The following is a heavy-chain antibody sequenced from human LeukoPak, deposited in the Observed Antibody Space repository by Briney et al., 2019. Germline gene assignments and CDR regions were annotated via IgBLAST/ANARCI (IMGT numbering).Heavy chain of an antibody. J-gene: IGHJ4*02. CDR1: GFTFSSYG. CDR2: ISGSGGST. CDR3: AKSGSVWYYFDY. D-gene: IGHD6-19*01. V-gene: IGHV3-23*01. Sequence: GGSLRLSCVASGFTFSSYGMNWVRPAPGKGLEWVSAISGSGGSTEYADSVKGRFTISRDNSKNTLYLQMNSLRAEDTAVYYCAKSGSVWYYFDYWGQGTLVTVSS.